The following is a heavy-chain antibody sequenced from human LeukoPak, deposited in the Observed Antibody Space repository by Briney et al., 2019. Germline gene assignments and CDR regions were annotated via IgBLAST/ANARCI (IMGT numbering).Heavy chain of an antibody. V-gene: IGHV4-59*08. CDR1: GDSISNYY. Sequence: PSETLSLTCTVSGDSISNYYWNWIRQPPGKGLEWVGYISYSGSTNYNPSLKSRVTISVDTSKNQFSLKLSSVTAADTAVYYCARQVRHSSPGLYFDYWGQGTLVTVSS. CDR2: ISYSGST. CDR3: ARQVRHSSPGLYFDY. J-gene: IGHJ4*02. D-gene: IGHD3-22*01.